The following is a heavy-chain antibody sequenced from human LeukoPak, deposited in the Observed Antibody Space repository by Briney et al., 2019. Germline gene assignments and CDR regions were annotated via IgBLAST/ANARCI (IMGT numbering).Heavy chain of an antibody. CDR2: ISSSSSYT. V-gene: IGHV3-11*05. J-gene: IGHJ3*02. Sequence: PGGSLRLSCAASGFTFSSYAMSWVRQAPGRGLEWVSYISSSSSYTNYADSVKGRFTISRDNAKNSLYLQMNSLRAEDTAVYYCARDPTGTTVAKGAFDIWGQGTMVTVSS. CDR3: ARDPTGTTVAKGAFDI. CDR1: GFTFSSYA. D-gene: IGHD4-23*01.